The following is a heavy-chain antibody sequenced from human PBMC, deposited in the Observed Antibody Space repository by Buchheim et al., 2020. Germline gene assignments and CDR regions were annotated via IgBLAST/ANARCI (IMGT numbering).Heavy chain of an antibody. CDR1: GGSISSYY. CDR3: ASHYDSSGYLGPDY. V-gene: IGHV4-59*01. J-gene: IGHJ4*02. Sequence: QVQLQESGPGLVKPSETLSLTCTVSGGSISSYYWSWIRQPPGKGLEWIGYIYYSGSTNYNPSLKSRDTISVDTSKNQFSLKLSSVTAADTAVYYCASHYDSSGYLGPDYWGQGTL. CDR2: IYYSGST. D-gene: IGHD3-22*01.